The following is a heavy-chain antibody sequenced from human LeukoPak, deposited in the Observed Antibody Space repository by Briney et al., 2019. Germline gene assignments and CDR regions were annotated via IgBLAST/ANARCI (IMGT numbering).Heavy chain of an antibody. J-gene: IGHJ4*02. D-gene: IGHD6-6*01. CDR2: IYYSGST. V-gene: IGHV4-39*01. Sequence: SETLSLTCTVSGGSISSSRYYWGWIRQPPGKGLEWIGSIYYSGSTYYNPSLKSRVAISVDTSKNQFSLKLSSVTAADTAVYYCARHLYSSSSDFDYWGQGTLVTVSS. CDR1: GGSISSSRYY. CDR3: ARHLYSSSSDFDY.